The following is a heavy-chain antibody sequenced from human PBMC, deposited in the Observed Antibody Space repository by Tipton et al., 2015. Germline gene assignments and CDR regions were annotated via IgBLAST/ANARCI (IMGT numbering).Heavy chain of an antibody. V-gene: IGHV4-4*02. D-gene: IGHD5-18*01. CDR2: IHHGGST. Sequence: GLVKPSGTLSLTCSVSGDSISSSNWWSWVRQPPGKGLEWIGEIHHGGSTNYNPSLKSRVTMSVDTSKNQFSLHLSSVTAADTAVYYCARGVKRDSYGKGGWFDPWGQGNLVTVSS. CDR1: GDSISSSNW. J-gene: IGHJ5*02. CDR3: ARGVKRDSYGKGGWFDP.